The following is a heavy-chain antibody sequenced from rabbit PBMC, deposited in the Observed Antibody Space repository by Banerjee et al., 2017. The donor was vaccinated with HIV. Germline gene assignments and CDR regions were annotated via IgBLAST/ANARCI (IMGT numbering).Heavy chain of an antibody. J-gene: IGHJ4*01. CDR2: INTSSGNT. CDR3: AIMDSSGWGDFNL. Sequence: QEQLEESGGDLVKPEGSLTITCTASGFSFSNKYVMCWVRQAPGKGLEWIACINTSSGNTVYASWAKGRFTISKTSSTTVTLQMTSLTAAATATYFCAIMDSSGWGDFNLWGPGTLVTVS. V-gene: IGHV1S45*01. CDR1: GFSFSNKYV. D-gene: IGHD4-1*01.